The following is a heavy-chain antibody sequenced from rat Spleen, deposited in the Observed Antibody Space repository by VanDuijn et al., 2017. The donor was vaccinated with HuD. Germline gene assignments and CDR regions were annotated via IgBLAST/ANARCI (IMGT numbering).Heavy chain of an antibody. V-gene: IGHV3-3*01. Sequence: EVQLQESGPGLVKPSHSLSLTCSVTGHSIASSYRWNWIRKFPGNRLEWMGYINSAGSTNYHPSLKSRISITRDTSRNQFFLQVNSVTAEDTSTYYCARSEGVHYNLPFASWGQGTLVTVSS. CDR3: ARSEGVHYNLPFAS. D-gene: IGHD1-11*01. CDR1: GHSIASSYR. CDR2: INSAGST. J-gene: IGHJ3*01.